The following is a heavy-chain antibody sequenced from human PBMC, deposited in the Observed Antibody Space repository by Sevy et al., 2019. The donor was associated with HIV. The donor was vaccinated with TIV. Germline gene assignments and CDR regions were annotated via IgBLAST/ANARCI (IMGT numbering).Heavy chain of an antibody. CDR1: GFTFSRYV. D-gene: IGHD3-3*01. CDR2: IYSGGST. J-gene: IGHJ5*02. CDR3: ARGRGVFGAVAINWFDP. Sequence: GGSPRLSCSASGFTFSRYVMTWVRQPPGKGLEWVSVIYSGGSTYYADSVKGRFTISRDNSKNTLYLQMNNLRADDTAVYYCARGRGVFGAVAINWFDPWGQGALVTVSS. V-gene: IGHV3-53*01.